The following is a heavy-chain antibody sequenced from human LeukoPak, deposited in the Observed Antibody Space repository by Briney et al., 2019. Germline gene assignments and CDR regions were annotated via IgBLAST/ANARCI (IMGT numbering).Heavy chain of an antibody. D-gene: IGHD3-22*01. Sequence: GGSLRLSCAASGFTVSSNYMSWVRQAPGKGLEWVSVIYRGGSTYYADSVKGRFTISRDNSKNTLYLQMNSLRAEDTAVYYCASQSLTYYYDSSGQHDAFDIWGQGTMVTVSS. J-gene: IGHJ3*02. CDR3: ASQSLTYYYDSSGQHDAFDI. V-gene: IGHV3-53*01. CDR1: GFTVSSNY. CDR2: IYRGGST.